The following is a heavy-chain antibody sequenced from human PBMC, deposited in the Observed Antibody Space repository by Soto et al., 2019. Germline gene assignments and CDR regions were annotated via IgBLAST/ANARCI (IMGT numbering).Heavy chain of an antibody. J-gene: IGHJ5*02. D-gene: IGHD6-25*01. CDR1: GASISHHY. CDR2: IYYSGST. Sequence: SETLSLTCTISGASISHHYWSWIRQPPGKGLEWIGYIYYSGSTNYNPSLKSRVTISVDTSKNQFSLKLSSVTAADTAVYYCARISSGDWFDPWGQGTLVTVSS. CDR3: ARISSGDWFDP. V-gene: IGHV4-59*11.